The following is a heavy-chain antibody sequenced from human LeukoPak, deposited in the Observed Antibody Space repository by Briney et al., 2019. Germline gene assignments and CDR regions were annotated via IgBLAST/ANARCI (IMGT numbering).Heavy chain of an antibody. V-gene: IGHV3-43*01. CDR2: ISWDGGTT. J-gene: IGHJ4*02. Sequence: PGGSLRLSCTASGFTFDDYTMHWVRQTPGKGLEWASLISWDGGTTYYTDSVKGRFTISRDNSKNSLYLQMNSLRTEDTALYYCAKGYYYESSGSYYFAYWGQGTLVTVSS. CDR1: GFTFDDYT. D-gene: IGHD3-22*01. CDR3: AKGYYYESSGSYYFAY.